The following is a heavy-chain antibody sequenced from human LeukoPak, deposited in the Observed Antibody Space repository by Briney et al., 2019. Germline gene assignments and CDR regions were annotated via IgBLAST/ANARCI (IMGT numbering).Heavy chain of an antibody. CDR3: ARMVWFRLDY. J-gene: IGHJ4*02. CDR2: IYSGGST. CDR1: GFTVSSNY. V-gene: IGHV3-66*01. Sequence: GGSLRLACAASGFTVSSNYMSWVRQAPGKGLEWVSVIYSGGSTYYADSVKGRFTISRDNSKNTLYLQMNSLRAEDTAVYYCARMVWFRLDYWGQGTLVTVSS. D-gene: IGHD3-10*01.